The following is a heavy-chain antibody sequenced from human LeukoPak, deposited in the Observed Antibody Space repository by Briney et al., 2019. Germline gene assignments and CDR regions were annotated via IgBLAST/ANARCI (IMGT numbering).Heavy chain of an antibody. CDR3: ARGVLLWFGESPSWFDP. D-gene: IGHD3-10*01. Sequence: PSETLSLTCSVSGGAISRYYWSWIRQPPGKGLEWIGSIYYSGSTYYNPSLKSRVTISVDKSKNQFSLKLSSVTAAATAVYYCARGVLLWFGESPSWFDPWGQGTLVTVSS. V-gene: IGHV4-59*12. J-gene: IGHJ5*02. CDR1: GGAISRYY. CDR2: IYYSGST.